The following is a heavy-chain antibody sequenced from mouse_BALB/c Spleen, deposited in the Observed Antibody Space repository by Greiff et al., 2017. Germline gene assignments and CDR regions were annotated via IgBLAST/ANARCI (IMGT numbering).Heavy chain of an antibody. CDR1: GYAFSSYW. Sequence: QVQLQQSGAELVRPGSSVKISCKASGYAFSSYWMNWVKQRPGQGLEWIGQIYPGDGDTNYNGKFKGKATLTADKSSSTAYMQLSSLTSEDSAVYFCARIPYYYGSSYEDYWGQGTTLTVSS. V-gene: IGHV1-80*01. CDR2: IYPGDGDT. CDR3: ARIPYYYGSSYEDY. D-gene: IGHD1-1*01. J-gene: IGHJ2*01.